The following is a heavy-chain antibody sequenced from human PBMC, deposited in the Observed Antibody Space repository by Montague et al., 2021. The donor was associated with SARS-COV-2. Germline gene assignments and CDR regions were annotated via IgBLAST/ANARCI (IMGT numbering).Heavy chain of an antibody. CDR2: IYHTGST. D-gene: IGHD1-26*01. CDR3: ARKGSGRSALAY. Sequence: SETLSLTCVVSGGSISTDNWWSCGHLPPGEGLEWVEEIYHTGSTKYKPSPKSRVSMSVDKSWNQFPLRLTSVTAADTAMYYCARKGSGRSALAYWGQGTLVTVSS. CDR1: GGSISTDNW. J-gene: IGHJ4*02. V-gene: IGHV4-4*02.